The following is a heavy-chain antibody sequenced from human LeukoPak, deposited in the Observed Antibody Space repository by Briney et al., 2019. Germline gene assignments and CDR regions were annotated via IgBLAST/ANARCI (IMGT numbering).Heavy chain of an antibody. V-gene: IGHV3-15*01. CDR3: STWTDLYDY. CDR2: IRSKTDGGTA. D-gene: IGHD3/OR15-3a*01. CDR1: GFTFSDYY. J-gene: IGHJ4*02. Sequence: PGGSLRLSCAASGFTFSDYYMSWIRQAPGKGLDWVGRIRSKTDGGTADHAASVRGRFTISRDDSKNMLYLQMNSLKTEDTAVYYCSTWTDLYDYWGQGTLVTVSS.